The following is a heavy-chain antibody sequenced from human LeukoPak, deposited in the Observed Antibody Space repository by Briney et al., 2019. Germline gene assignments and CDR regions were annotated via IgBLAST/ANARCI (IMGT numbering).Heavy chain of an antibody. J-gene: IGHJ5*02. CDR3: ARGRARYYDSWFDP. Sequence: SETLSLTCTVSGGSISSYYWSWIRQPPGKGLEWIGYIYYSGSTNYNPSLKSRVTISVDTSKNQFSLKLSSVTAAGTAVYYCARGRARYYDSWFDPWGQGTLVTVSS. CDR2: IYYSGST. CDR1: GGSISSYY. D-gene: IGHD3-22*01. V-gene: IGHV4-59*01.